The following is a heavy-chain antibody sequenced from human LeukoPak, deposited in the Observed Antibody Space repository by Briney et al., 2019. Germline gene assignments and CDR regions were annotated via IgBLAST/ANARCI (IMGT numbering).Heavy chain of an antibody. V-gene: IGHV1-69*04. J-gene: IGHJ3*02. D-gene: IGHD5-24*01. CDR1: GGTFSSYA. Sequence: SVKVSCKASGGTFSSYAISRVRQPPGQGLEWMGRIIPIIGIANYAPNFQGRVTTTSNKSTRTAYNALSSLRTEDTAVYYCARPGEMATITVAFDIWGQGAMVTVSS. CDR3: ARPGEMATITVAFDI. CDR2: IIPIIGIA.